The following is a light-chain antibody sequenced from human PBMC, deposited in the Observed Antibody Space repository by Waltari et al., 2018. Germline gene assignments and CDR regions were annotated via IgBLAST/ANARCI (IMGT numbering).Light chain of an antibody. CDR1: QSTGSR. CDR3: QQYGGYPLT. Sequence: DIQMTQSPSTLSASVGDRVTITCRASQSTGSRLDWYQQKPGKAPRFLIYKASNLENGVPSRFSGSGSGTDFTLTISGLQPDDSATYFCQQYGGYPLTFGGGTKVEIK. CDR2: KAS. J-gene: IGKJ4*01. V-gene: IGKV1-5*03.